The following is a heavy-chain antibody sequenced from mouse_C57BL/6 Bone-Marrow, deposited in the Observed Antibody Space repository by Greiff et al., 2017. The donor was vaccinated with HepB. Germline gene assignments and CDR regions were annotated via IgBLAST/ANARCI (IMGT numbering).Heavy chain of an antibody. Sequence: EVHLVESGGDLVKPGGSLKLSCAASGFTFSSYGMSWVRQTPDKRLEWVATISSGGSYTYYPDSVKGRFNISRDNAKNTLYLQMSSLKSEDTAMYYCARRNWVDYWGQGTTLTVSS. D-gene: IGHD4-1*01. J-gene: IGHJ2*01. CDR3: ARRNWVDY. V-gene: IGHV5-6*01. CDR2: ISSGGSYT. CDR1: GFTFSSYG.